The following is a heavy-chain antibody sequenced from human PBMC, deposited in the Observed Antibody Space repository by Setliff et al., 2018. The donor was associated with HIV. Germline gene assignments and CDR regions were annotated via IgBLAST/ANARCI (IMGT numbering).Heavy chain of an antibody. Sequence: SETLSLTCTVPGGSISSGSYYWSWIRQPAGKGLEWIGHIHTSGSTKYNPSLDSRVTISVDTSKNQFSLNLRSVTAADTAVYYCAREPAAGAYYFDYWGQGTLVTVSS. D-gene: IGHD6-13*01. J-gene: IGHJ4*02. CDR2: IHTSGST. V-gene: IGHV4-61*09. CDR3: AREPAAGAYYFDY. CDR1: GGSISSGSYY.